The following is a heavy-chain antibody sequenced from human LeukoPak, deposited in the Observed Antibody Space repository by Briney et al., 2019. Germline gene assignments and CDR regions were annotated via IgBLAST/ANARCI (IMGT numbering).Heavy chain of an antibody. J-gene: IGHJ4*02. CDR2: ISNDGGDT. V-gene: IGHV3-23*01. CDR1: GFTFNNYP. CDR3: GRDWKLDY. D-gene: IGHD1-1*01. Sequence: WGSLRLSCYTSGFTFNNYPMSWVRQAPGKGLEWVSAISNDGGDTKYADSVKGRFTLSRDNSRNTLYLQMKSLRVEDTAIYYCGRDWKLDYWGQGSLVTVSS.